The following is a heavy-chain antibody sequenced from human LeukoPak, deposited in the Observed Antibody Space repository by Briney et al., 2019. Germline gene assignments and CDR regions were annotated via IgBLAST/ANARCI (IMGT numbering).Heavy chain of an antibody. Sequence: KTGGSLRLSCAASGFTFSDYYMSWIRQAPGKGLEWVSYISSSGSTIYYADSVKGRFTISRDNAKNSLYLQMNSLRAEDTAVYYCARGDSSGYIYNWFDPWGQGTLVTVSS. CDR3: ARGDSSGYIYNWFDP. D-gene: IGHD3-22*01. V-gene: IGHV3-11*04. J-gene: IGHJ5*02. CDR2: ISSSGSTI. CDR1: GFTFSDYY.